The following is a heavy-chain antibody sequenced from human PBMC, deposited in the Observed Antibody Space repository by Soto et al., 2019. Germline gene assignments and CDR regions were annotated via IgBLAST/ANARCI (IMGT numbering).Heavy chain of an antibody. D-gene: IGHD1-1*01. J-gene: IGHJ4*02. CDR3: AITLNSGVHDDY. CDR2: IIPILGIA. CDR1: GGTFSSYT. V-gene: IGHV1-69*02. Sequence: QVQLVQSGAEVKKPGSSVKVSCKASGGTFSSYTISWVRQAPGQGLEWMGRIIPILGIANYAQKFQGRVTITADKSTSTAYMELSSLRSEDTAVYYCAITLNSGVHDDYWGQGTLVTVSS.